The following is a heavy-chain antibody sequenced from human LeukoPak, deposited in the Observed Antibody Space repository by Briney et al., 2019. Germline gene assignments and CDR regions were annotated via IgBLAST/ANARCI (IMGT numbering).Heavy chain of an antibody. V-gene: IGHV4-59*01. D-gene: IGHD1-26*01. CDR3: ARHGGSYTFDL. Sequence: SSQTLSLTCIVAGPSFSSNYWSWIRHPPGKGLELIGYVYDDASTSYSPYLKGRVTISVDTSKNQFSLRLNSVTAADTAVYYCARHGGSYTFDLWGQGVLVTVSS. CDR2: VYDDAST. CDR1: GPSFSSNY. J-gene: IGHJ4*02.